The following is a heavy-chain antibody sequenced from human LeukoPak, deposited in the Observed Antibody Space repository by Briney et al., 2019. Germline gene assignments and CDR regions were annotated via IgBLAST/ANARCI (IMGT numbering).Heavy chain of an antibody. V-gene: IGHV3-21*01. CDR1: GFTFSSYS. CDR2: ISSSSSYI. Sequence: GGSLRLSCAASGFTFSSYSMNWVRQAPGKGLEWVSSISSSSSYIYYADSVKGRFTISRDNAKNSLYLQMNSLRAEDTAVYYCARGFLRRYQLLPWYYVMDVWGQGTTVTVSS. CDR3: ARGFLRRYQLLPWYYVMDV. J-gene: IGHJ6*02. D-gene: IGHD2-2*01.